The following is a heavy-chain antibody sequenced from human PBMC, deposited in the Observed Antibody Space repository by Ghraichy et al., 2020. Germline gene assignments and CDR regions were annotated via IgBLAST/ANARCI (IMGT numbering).Heavy chain of an antibody. CDR1: GFSLSTSGVG. CDR2: IYWNDDK. J-gene: IGHJ6*02. V-gene: IGHV2-5*01. CDR3: AHSKAMAEYYYYYGMDV. D-gene: IGHD5-18*01. Sequence: SGPTLVKPTQTLTLTCTFSGFSLSTSGVGVGWIRQPPGKALEWLALIYWNDDKRYSPSLKSRLTITKDTSKNQVVLTMTNMDPVDTATYYCAHSKAMAEYYYYYGMDVWGQGTTVTVSS.